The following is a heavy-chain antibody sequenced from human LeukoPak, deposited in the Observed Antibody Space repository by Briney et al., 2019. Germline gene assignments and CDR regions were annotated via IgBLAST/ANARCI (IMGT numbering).Heavy chain of an antibody. J-gene: IGHJ4*02. D-gene: IGHD5/OR15-5a*01. Sequence: ASVKVSCKSSGYSFTTYGVSWVRQAPGQGLEWMGWIGPHNGDTNYAQRFESRVTMTTDTSTSTVYMEVTSLTSDDTAVYYCARDRGYGVDTFDYWGQGTLVIVSS. CDR3: ARDRGYGVDTFDY. CDR1: GYSFTTYG. CDR2: IGPHNGDT. V-gene: IGHV1-18*04.